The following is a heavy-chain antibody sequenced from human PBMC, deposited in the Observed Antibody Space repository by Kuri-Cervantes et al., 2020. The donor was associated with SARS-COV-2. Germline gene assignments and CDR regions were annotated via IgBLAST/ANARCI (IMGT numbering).Heavy chain of an antibody. V-gene: IGHV4-34*01. CDR1: GGSFSGYY. Sequence: ESLKISCAVCGGSFSGYYWSWIRQPPGKGLEWIGEINHSGSTKYNPSLKSRVTISLDTSKNQFLLKLSYVNAADTAVYYCARGRRGVPATVFDYWGQGTLVTVSS. J-gene: IGHJ4*02. CDR3: ARGRRGVPATVFDY. D-gene: IGHD2-2*01. CDR2: INHSGST.